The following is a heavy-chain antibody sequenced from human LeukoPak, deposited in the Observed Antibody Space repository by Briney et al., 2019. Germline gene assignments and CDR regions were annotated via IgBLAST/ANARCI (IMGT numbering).Heavy chain of an antibody. CDR1: GFTFSSYE. J-gene: IGHJ4*02. D-gene: IGHD2-2*01. CDR3: TADPPGMSTSTGIDH. Sequence: GGSLRLSCAASGFTFSSYEMNWVRQAPGKGLEWVGRIKSKTDGGTTDYAAPVKGIFTISRDDSKNMLYLQMNSLKVEDTAVYYCTADPPGMSTSTGIDHWGQGTLVTVSS. V-gene: IGHV3-15*05. CDR2: IKSKTDGGTT.